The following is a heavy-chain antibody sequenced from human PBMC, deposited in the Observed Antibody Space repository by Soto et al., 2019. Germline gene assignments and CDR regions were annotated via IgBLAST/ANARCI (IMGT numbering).Heavy chain of an antibody. CDR2: IYNVGST. CDR3: ARKPYSGNPRMVS. Sequence: QVHLRESGPRLVKPSGTLSLTCAVSGGSVSSTQWWTWVRQAPGKGLEWLGEIYNVGSTKYNTSPRTPVPLSVDKYNNHFSLNLRSVPAADTAVYCCARKPYSGNPRMVSWGPGILVTVSS. V-gene: IGHV4-4*01. CDR1: GGSVSSTQW. J-gene: IGHJ5*02. D-gene: IGHD5-18*01.